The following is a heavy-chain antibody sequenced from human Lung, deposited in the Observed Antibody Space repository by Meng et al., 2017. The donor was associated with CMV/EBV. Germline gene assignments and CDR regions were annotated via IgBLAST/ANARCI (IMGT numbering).Heavy chain of an antibody. J-gene: IGHJ6*02. V-gene: IGHV3-23*03. CDR1: GFRFRSYA. CDR3: AKVYTNTKWCYYYGMDV. Sequence: PFPASGFRFRSYAMNWVRQAPGRGLELVSLIYSGGSDTYYVDSVKCRFTICRDDSKNTLYLPMHSLAADDTAIYYCAKVYTNTKWCYYYGMDVWXQGTXVTVSS. CDR2: IYSGGSDT. D-gene: IGHD2-8*01.